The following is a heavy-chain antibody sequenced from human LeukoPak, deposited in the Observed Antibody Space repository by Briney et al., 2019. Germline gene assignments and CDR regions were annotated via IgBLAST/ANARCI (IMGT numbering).Heavy chain of an antibody. CDR2: IYYSGST. D-gene: IGHD2-2*01. CDR1: GGSISSYY. CDR3: GRECSSPNLRREDVDY. J-gene: IGHJ4*01. V-gene: IGHV4-59*01. Sequence: PSETLSLTCTVSGGSISSYYWSWIRQPPGKGLEWIGYIYYSGSTNYNPSLKSRVTISVDTSKNQFSLKLSSVTAADTAVYFCGRECSSPNLRREDVDYWGQGTLVTGSS.